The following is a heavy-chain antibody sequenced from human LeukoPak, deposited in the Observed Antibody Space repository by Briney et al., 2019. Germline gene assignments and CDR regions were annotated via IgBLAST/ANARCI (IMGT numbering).Heavy chain of an antibody. Sequence: GGSLRLSCAASAFIFSNYAMHWVRQAPGKGLEWVAVISYDGRNKYYADSVKGRSTISRDNSKNTLYVQMNSLRREDTAMYYCARELIVGGNSWGAFDIWGQGTMVTVSS. CDR1: AFIFSNYA. J-gene: IGHJ3*02. D-gene: IGHD1-26*01. V-gene: IGHV3-33*01. CDR2: ISYDGRNK. CDR3: ARELIVGGNSWGAFDI.